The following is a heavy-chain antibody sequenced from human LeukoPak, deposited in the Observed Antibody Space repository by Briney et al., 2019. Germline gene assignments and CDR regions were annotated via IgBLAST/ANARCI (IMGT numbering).Heavy chain of an antibody. CDR2: IYYTGKT. Sequence: SETLSLTCTVSGDSISRGNDYWSWIRQPPGKGLEWIGYIYYTGKTYYNTSLKRRLITSVDTSQNQSSLKLKSVTAADTAVYYCARVDTTMVPDVWGQGTTVTVSS. CDR1: GDSISRGNDY. D-gene: IGHD5-18*01. J-gene: IGHJ6*02. CDR3: ARVDTTMVPDV. V-gene: IGHV4-30-4*01.